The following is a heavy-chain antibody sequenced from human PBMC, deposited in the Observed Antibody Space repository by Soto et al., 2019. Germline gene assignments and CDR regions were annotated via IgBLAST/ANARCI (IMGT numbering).Heavy chain of an antibody. V-gene: IGHV3-74*01. D-gene: IGHD2-15*01. CDR3: AREGDFRGVVTWFDP. J-gene: IGHJ5*02. CDR2: INSDGSNT. Sequence: GGSLRLSCAASGFTFSSYWMHWVRQGPGKGLVWVSRINSDGSNTGYADSVKGRFTISRDNAKDTLYLQMNSLRAEDTAVYYCAREGDFRGVVTWFDPWGQGTLVTVSS. CDR1: GFTFSSYW.